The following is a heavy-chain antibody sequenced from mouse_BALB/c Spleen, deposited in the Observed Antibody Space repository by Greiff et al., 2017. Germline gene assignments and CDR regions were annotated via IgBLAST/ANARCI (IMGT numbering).Heavy chain of an antibody. V-gene: IGHV5-4*02. Sequence: EVQVVESGAGLVKPGGSLKLSCAASGFTFSDYYMYWVRQTPEKRLEWVATISDGGSYTYYPDSVKGRFTITRDNAKNNLYLQMSSLKSEDTAMYYCARDLYYGSSYGWYFDVWGAGTTVTVSS. D-gene: IGHD1-1*01. CDR3: ARDLYYGSSYGWYFDV. CDR1: GFTFSDYY. J-gene: IGHJ1*01. CDR2: ISDGGSYT.